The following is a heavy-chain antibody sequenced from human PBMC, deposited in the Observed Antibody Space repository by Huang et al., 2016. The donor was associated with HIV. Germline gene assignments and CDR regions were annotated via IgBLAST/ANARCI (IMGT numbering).Heavy chain of an antibody. CDR1: GGSVSSGYYY. CDR2: AYYDGST. D-gene: IGHD3-22*01. J-gene: IGHJ4*02. Sequence: QVHLQESGPGLVKPSETLSLTCTVSGGSVSSGYYYWSWVRQPPGKGLEWIAYAYYDGSTNYNPSLGSRLSMSVDTSRNQFSLKLRSVTAADTAVYYCSRINYAKTTYYLDFDFWGQGTLVTVSS. CDR3: SRINYAKTTYYLDFDF. V-gene: IGHV4-61*01.